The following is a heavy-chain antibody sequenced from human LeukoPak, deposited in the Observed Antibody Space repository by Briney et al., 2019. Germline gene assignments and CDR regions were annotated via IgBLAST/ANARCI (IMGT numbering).Heavy chain of an antibody. CDR2: IIPIFGTA. V-gene: IGHV1-69*05. CDR3: AHSIVYGDPGGGFFDY. J-gene: IGHJ4*02. CDR1: GGTFSSYA. D-gene: IGHD4-17*01. Sequence: GSSVKVSCKASGGTFSSYAISWVRQAPGQGLEWMGRIIPIFGTANYAQKFQGRVTITTDEPTSTAYMELSSLRSEDTAVHYCAHSIVYGDPGGGFFDYWGQGTLVTVSS.